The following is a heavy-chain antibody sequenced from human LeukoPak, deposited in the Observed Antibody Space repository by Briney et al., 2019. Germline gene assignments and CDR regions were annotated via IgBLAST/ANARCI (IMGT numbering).Heavy chain of an antibody. J-gene: IGHJ4*02. V-gene: IGHV3-20*04. CDR1: GFSFPYG. CDR3: ARGSGSSWYFYFDY. Sequence: GGSLRLSCEASGFSFPYGMSWVRQAPGKGLEWVSGIKWDGGRTGYADSVKGRFTISRDNAKNSVYLQMNSLRAEDTALYYCARGSGSSWYFYFDYWGQGTLVTVSS. CDR2: IKWDGGRT. D-gene: IGHD6-13*01.